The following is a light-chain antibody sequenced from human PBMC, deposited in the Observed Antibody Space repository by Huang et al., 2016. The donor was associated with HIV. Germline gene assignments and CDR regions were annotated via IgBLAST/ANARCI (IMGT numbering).Light chain of an antibody. J-gene: IGKJ1*01. CDR1: QSIRAY. Sequence: DIQMTQSPSSLSASVGDRVTITCRASQSIRAYLNWYQEIPGKAPQLLIFTASSLQRGVPSRFSGNGSGTDFTLTISSLQPEDFATYYCQQSHATPWTFGQGTKVEIK. V-gene: IGKV1-39*01. CDR2: TAS. CDR3: QQSHATPWT.